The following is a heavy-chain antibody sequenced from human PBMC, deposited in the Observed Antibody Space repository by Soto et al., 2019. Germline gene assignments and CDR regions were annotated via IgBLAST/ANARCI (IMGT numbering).Heavy chain of an antibody. CDR3: AIEDYSNYYYGMDF. Sequence: SQTLSLTCAISGDSVSTNSATWDWIRQSPSRGLEWLGRTYYRSKWEIDYAVSVRGRITINPHTSKNQFSLQLNSVTPEDTAVYYCAIEDYSNYYYGMDFWGQGTTVIVSS. CDR2: TYYRSKWEI. D-gene: IGHD2-21*01. CDR1: GDSVSTNSAT. V-gene: IGHV6-1*01. J-gene: IGHJ6*02.